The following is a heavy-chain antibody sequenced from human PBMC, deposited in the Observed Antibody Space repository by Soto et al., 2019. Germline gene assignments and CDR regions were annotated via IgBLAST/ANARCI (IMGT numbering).Heavy chain of an antibody. D-gene: IGHD1-7*01. Sequence: PGGSLRLSCTASGFTFSNAWMNWVRQAPGKGPEWVGRIKSKTGGGTTDDAAPVKGRFTISRDDSKNTLYLQMNSLKTEDTAVYYCTTARGLTGTQEGDYWGQGTLVTVSS. V-gene: IGHV3-15*07. CDR1: GFTFSNAW. CDR3: TTARGLTGTQEGDY. CDR2: IKSKTGGGTT. J-gene: IGHJ4*02.